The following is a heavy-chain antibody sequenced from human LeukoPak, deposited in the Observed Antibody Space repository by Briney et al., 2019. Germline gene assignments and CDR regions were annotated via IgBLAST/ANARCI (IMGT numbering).Heavy chain of an antibody. CDR2: INHSGST. D-gene: IGHD6-13*01. CDR1: GGSFSGYY. Sequence: SETLSLTCAVYGGSFSGYYWSWIRQPPGKGLEWIGEINHSGSTNYNPSLKSRVTISVDTSKNQFSLKLSSVTAADTAVYYCERSTKFSSSWYDYFDYWPQGTLVTVSS. V-gene: IGHV4-34*01. J-gene: IGHJ4*02. CDR3: ERSTKFSSSWYDYFDY.